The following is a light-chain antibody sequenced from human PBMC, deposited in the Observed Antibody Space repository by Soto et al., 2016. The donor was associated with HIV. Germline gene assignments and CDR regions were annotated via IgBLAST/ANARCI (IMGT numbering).Light chain of an antibody. V-gene: IGLV3-21*02. CDR3: QVWDSNSNHPV. CDR2: DDS. Sequence: SYIIRQPSAVSVAPGQTARIPCGASDIGSESVHWYQQKPGQAPVLVVYDDSDRPSGIPERFSGSNSGNTATLTITRVEVGDEADYYCQVWDSNSNHPVFGGGTKLTVL. J-gene: IGLJ3*02. CDR1: DIGSES.